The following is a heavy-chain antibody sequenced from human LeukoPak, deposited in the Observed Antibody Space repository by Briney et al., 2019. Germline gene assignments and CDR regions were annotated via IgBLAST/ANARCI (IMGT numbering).Heavy chain of an antibody. CDR3: ARGYCSSTTENYYYYYMDV. Sequence: ASVKVSCKGSGYTFTSYGISWVRQAPGQGLEWMGWIRAYNGNTNYAQKLQGRVTMTTDTSTSTAYMEPRSLRSDDTAVYYCARGYCSSTTENYYYYYMDVWGKGTTVTVSS. CDR1: GYTFTSYG. V-gene: IGHV1-18*01. D-gene: IGHD2-2*01. CDR2: IRAYNGNT. J-gene: IGHJ6*03.